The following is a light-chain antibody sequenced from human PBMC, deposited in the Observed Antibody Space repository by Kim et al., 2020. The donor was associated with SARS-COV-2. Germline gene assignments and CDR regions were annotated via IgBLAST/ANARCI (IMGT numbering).Light chain of an antibody. J-gene: IGKJ1*01. Sequence: VSPGERATRSCRASQEVGANLAWYQQKPGQAPRLLIYAASTRATGIPARFGGSGTGTEFTLTISSLQSGDLAVYYCQQYEKWPRTFGQGTKVDIK. V-gene: IGKV3-15*01. CDR1: QEVGAN. CDR2: AAS. CDR3: QQYEKWPRT.